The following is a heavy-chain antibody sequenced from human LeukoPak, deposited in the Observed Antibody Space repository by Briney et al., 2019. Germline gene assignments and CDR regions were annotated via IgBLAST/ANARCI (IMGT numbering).Heavy chain of an antibody. CDR1: GGSISSYY. J-gene: IGHJ5*02. CDR3: ARDRGYGYDNWFDP. V-gene: IGHV4-59*01. D-gene: IGHD5-18*01. CDR2: IYYSGST. Sequence: SETLSLTCAVYGGSISSYYWSWIRQPPGKGLEWIGYIYYSGSTNYNPSLKSRVTISVDTSKNQFSLKLSSVTAADTAVYYCARDRGYGYDNWFDPWGQGTLVTVSS.